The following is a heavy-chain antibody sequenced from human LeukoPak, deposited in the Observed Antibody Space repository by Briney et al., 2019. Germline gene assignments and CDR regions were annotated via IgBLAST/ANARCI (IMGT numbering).Heavy chain of an antibody. J-gene: IGHJ4*02. Sequence: GGSLRLSCAASGFTVSSNYMSWVRQAPGNGLEWVSVIYSGGSTYYADSVKGRFTISRDNSKNTLYLQMNSLRAEDTAVYYCARAYSSSFNFDYWGQGTLVTVSS. D-gene: IGHD6-6*01. CDR1: GFTVSSNY. CDR2: IYSGGST. CDR3: ARAYSSSFNFDY. V-gene: IGHV3-66*01.